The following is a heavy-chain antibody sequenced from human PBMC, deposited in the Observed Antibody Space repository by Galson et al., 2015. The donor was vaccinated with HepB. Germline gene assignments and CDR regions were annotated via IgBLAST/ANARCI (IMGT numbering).Heavy chain of an antibody. V-gene: IGHV3-30-3*01. Sequence: SLRLSCAASGFTFSSYAMHWVRQAPGKGLEWVAVISYDGSNKYYADSVKGRFTISRDNSKNTLYLQMNSLRAEDTAVYYCARDGHDSSGYLDSLDYWGQGTLVTVSS. J-gene: IGHJ4*02. D-gene: IGHD3-22*01. CDR2: ISYDGSNK. CDR3: ARDGHDSSGYLDSLDY. CDR1: GFTFSSYA.